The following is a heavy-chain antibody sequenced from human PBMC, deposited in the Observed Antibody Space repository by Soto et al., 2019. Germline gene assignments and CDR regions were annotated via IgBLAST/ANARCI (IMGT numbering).Heavy chain of an antibody. D-gene: IGHD3-3*01. Sequence: PGGSLRLSCSASGFTFSSYGMHWVRQAPGKGLEWVANIKQDGSEKYYVDSVKGRFTISRDNAKNSLYLQMNSLRAEDTAVYYCASTIFGVVLDAFDIWGQGTMVTVSS. CDR2: IKQDGSEK. V-gene: IGHV3-7*01. CDR3: ASTIFGVVLDAFDI. CDR1: GFTFSSYG. J-gene: IGHJ3*02.